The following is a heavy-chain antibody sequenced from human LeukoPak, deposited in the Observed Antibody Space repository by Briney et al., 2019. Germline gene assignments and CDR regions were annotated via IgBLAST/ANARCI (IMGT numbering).Heavy chain of an antibody. D-gene: IGHD1-26*01. J-gene: IGHJ6*02. CDR3: ARDLRWSGSYRGGDYYYYGMDV. V-gene: IGHV1-46*01. CDR2: INPSGGST. CDR1: GGTFSSYA. Sequence: ASVKVSCKASGGTFSSYAISWVRQAPGQGLEWMGIINPSGGSTSYAQKFQGRVTMTRDTSTSTVYMELSSLRSEDTAVYYCARDLRWSGSYRGGDYYYYGMDVWGQGTTVTVSS.